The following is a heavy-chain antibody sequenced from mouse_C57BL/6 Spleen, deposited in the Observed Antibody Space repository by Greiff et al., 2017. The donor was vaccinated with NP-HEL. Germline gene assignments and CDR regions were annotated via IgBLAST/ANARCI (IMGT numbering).Heavy chain of an antibody. D-gene: IGHD1-1*01. V-gene: IGHV1-62-2*01. J-gene: IGHJ4*01. CDR1: GYTFTEYT. CDR2: FYPGSGSI. CDR3: ARHEDSYYGSSDYAMDY. Sequence: QVQLKESGAELVKPGASVKLSCKASGYTFTEYTIHWVKQRSGQGLEWIGWFYPGSGSIKYNEKFKDKATLTADKSSSTVYMELSRLTSEDSAVYFCARHEDSYYGSSDYAMDYWGQGTSVTVSS.